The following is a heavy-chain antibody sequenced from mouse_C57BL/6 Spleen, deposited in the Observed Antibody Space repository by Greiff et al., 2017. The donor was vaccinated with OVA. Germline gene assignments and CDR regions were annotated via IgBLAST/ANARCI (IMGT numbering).Heavy chain of an antibody. V-gene: IGHV1-69*01. CDR2: IDPSDSYT. CDR3: ARRGYDSYYCDY. J-gene: IGHJ2*01. Sequence: QVQLQQPGAELVMPGASVKLSCKASGYTFTSYWMHWVKQRPGQGLEWIGEIDPSDSYTNYNQKFKGKSTLTVDKSSSAAYMQLSSLTSEDSAVDYCARRGYDSYYCDYWGQGTTLTVSS. CDR1: GYTFTSYW. D-gene: IGHD2-3*01.